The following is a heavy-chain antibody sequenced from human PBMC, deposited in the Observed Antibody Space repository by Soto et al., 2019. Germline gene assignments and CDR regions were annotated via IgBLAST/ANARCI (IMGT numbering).Heavy chain of an antibody. J-gene: IGHJ4*02. CDR2: IIPYNGKT. D-gene: IGHD2-15*01. Sequence: QVYLVQSGAELKKPEASVKVSCKSSGYSFTTYGITWVRQAPGQGLEWMGWIIPYNGKTFYAQKFQARVTMTIDTSTSTADMELRSLRSDDTAVYYCARDRGAYCSGGSCYVDPFYFDYWGQGTLVTVSS. CDR3: ARDRGAYCSGGSCYVDPFYFDY. CDR1: GYSFTTYG. V-gene: IGHV1-18*04.